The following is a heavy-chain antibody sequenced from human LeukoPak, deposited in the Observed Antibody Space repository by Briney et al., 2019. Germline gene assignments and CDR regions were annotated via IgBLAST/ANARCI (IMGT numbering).Heavy chain of an antibody. CDR2: IRSKAYGGTT. V-gene: IGHV3-49*04. CDR1: GFTFGDYA. J-gene: IGHJ4*02. Sequence: PGGSLRLSCASSGFTFGDYAMSWVRQAPGKGLEWVAFIRSKAYGGTTEYAASVRGRFTISRDDSKSIAYLQMNSLKTEDTAIYYCTKSPSPANWNSYCFDYWGQGTLVTVSS. D-gene: IGHD1-1*01. CDR3: TKSPSPANWNSYCFDY.